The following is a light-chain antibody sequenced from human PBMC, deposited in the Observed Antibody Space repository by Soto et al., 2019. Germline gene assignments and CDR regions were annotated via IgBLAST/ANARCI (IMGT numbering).Light chain of an antibody. J-gene: IGKJ5*01. CDR1: HSFSSSY. CDR3: QQYGSSPRNT. Sequence: EIVLTQSPGTLSLSPGERATLSCRASHSFSSSYLAWYQQKPGQAPRLLIYDASTRAPGIPDRFSGSGSGTDFTLTISRLEPEDFAVYYCQQYGSSPRNTFGQGTRLEI. CDR2: DAS. V-gene: IGKV3-20*01.